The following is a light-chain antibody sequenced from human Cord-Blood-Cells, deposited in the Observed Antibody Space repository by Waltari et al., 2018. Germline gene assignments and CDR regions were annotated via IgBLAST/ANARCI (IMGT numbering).Light chain of an antibody. V-gene: IGLV2-11*01. CDR1: SSDVGVYNY. Sequence: QSALTQPRSVSGSTGQSVTISCTGTSSDVGVYNYVSWYQQHPGNAPKLMIYDVSKRPSGVPDRFSGSKSGNTASLTISGLQAEDEADYYCFSYAGSYTWVFGGGTKLTVV. CDR3: FSYAGSYTWV. CDR2: DVS. J-gene: IGLJ3*02.